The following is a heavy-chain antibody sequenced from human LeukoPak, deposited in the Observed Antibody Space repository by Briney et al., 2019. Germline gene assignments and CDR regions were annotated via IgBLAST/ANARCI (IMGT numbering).Heavy chain of an antibody. J-gene: IGHJ4*02. CDR1: GGSFSGYY. CDR2: INHSGST. Sequence: SETLSLTCAVYGGSFSGYYWSWIRQPPGKGLEWIGEINHSGSTNYNPSLKSRVTISVDTSKNQFSLKLSSVTAADTAVYYCARGNSSGTVFGYWGQGTLVTVSS. CDR3: ARGNSSGTVFGY. D-gene: IGHD3-22*01. V-gene: IGHV4-34*01.